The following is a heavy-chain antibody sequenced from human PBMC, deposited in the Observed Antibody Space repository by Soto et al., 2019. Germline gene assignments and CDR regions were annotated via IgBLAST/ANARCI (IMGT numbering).Heavy chain of an antibody. V-gene: IGHV3-23*01. Sequence: EVQLLESGGGLVQPGGSLRLSCAASGFTFINYAMNWVRQAPGKGLEWVSGLSGSGTSTYYADSVKGRFTISRDNSRDTLFLQMNRLTAEDTAVYYCAKATTNGGWFNPVDSWGQGALVTVSS. CDR1: GFTFINYA. J-gene: IGHJ4*02. CDR3: AKATTNGGWFNPVDS. D-gene: IGHD6-19*01. CDR2: LSGSGTST.